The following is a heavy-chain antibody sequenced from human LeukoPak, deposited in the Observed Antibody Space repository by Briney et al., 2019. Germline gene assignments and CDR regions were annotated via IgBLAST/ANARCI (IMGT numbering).Heavy chain of an antibody. J-gene: IGHJ5*02. CDR1: GFILSQYD. CDR2: ICESGGST. Sequence: HSGGPLRLSCTAWGFILSQYDESGAPRARGEGGVGVSYICESGGSTYSADSVKGRFTISRDNSKNTLYLQMTNLRAANTAVYYCAKDLSSAVTADWFDPWDQGSLVTVSS. V-gene: IGHV3-23*01. D-gene: IGHD2-21*02. CDR3: AKDLSSAVTADWFDP.